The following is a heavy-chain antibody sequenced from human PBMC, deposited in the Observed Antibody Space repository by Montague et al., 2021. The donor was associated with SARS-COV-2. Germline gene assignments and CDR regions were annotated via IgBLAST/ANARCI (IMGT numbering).Heavy chain of an antibody. CDR1: GGSISSSSYY. J-gene: IGHJ3*02. V-gene: IGHV2-70*11. CDR3: ARIQATVNAFDI. Sequence: TLSLTCTVSGGSISSSSYYWGWIRRPPGKALEWLARIDWDDDKYYSTSLKTRLTISKDTSKNQVVLTMTNMDPVDTATYYCARIQATVNAFDIWGQGTMVTVSS. CDR2: IDWDDDK. D-gene: IGHD4-17*01.